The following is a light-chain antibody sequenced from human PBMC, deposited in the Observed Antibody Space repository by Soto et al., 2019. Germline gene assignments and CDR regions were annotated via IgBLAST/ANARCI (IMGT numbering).Light chain of an antibody. CDR2: DDN. J-gene: IGLJ3*02. V-gene: IGLV3-21*02. Sequence: SYELTQPPSVSVAPGQTARITCGGTNIGIKSVHWYQQKPGQAPVLVVYDDNDRPSGIPERFSGSNSGNTATLTISRVEAGDEADYYCQVWDSSSDDWVFGGGTKLTVL. CDR1: NIGIKS. CDR3: QVWDSSSDDWV.